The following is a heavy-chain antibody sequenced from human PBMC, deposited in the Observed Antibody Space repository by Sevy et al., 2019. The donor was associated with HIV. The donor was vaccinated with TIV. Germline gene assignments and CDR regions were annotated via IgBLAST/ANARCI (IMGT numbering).Heavy chain of an antibody. D-gene: IGHD1-26*01. CDR1: GGSFSGYY. J-gene: IGHJ6*02. CDR2: INHSGST. Sequence: SETLSLTCAVYGGSFSGYYWSWIRQPPGKGLEWIGEINHSGSTNYIPSLKSRVTISVDTSKNQFSLKLSSVTAADTAVYYCARGADWYRVLYYYGMDVWGQGTTVTVSS. CDR3: ARGADWYRVLYYYGMDV. V-gene: IGHV4-34*01.